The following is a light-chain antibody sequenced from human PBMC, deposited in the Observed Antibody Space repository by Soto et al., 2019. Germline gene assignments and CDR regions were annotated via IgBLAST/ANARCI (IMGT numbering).Light chain of an antibody. V-gene: IGKV1-12*01. CDR1: QGISSW. CDR2: AAT. J-gene: IGKJ4*01. CDR3: QQYYSYSLT. Sequence: DIQITQSPSSVSASVGDRVTITCRASQGISSWLAWYQQKPGKAPKLLIYAATILQSGVPSRFSGSESGTDFTLTISCLQSEDFATYYCQQYYSYSLTFGGGTKVDIK.